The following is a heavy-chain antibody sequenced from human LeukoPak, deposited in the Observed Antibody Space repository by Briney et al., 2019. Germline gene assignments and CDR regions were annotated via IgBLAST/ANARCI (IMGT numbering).Heavy chain of an antibody. J-gene: IGHJ4*02. D-gene: IGHD5-18*01. CDR3: ARDPGYSYGLPSY. Sequence: GGSLRLSCAASGITFSSYAMHWVRQAPGKGLEWVAVISYDGSNKYYADSVKGRFTISRDNSKNTLYLQMNSLRAEDTAVYYCARDPGYSYGLPSYWGQGTLVTVSS. CDR2: ISYDGSNK. V-gene: IGHV3-30-3*01. CDR1: GITFSSYA.